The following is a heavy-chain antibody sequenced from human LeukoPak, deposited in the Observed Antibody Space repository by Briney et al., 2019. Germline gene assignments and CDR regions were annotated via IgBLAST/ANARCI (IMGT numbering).Heavy chain of an antibody. CDR3: ARRVPSQVITDYFDY. D-gene: IGHD3-16*01. V-gene: IGHV3-48*04. CDR2: IDSSSRTI. J-gene: IGHJ4*02. CDR1: GFTFSSYS. Sequence: SGGSLRLSCAASGFTFSSYSMNWVRQAPGKGLEWISFIDSSSRTIFYAESVKGRFTISRDNAKNSLFLQMNSLRAEDTAVYYCARRVPSQVITDYFDYWGQGTLVTVSS.